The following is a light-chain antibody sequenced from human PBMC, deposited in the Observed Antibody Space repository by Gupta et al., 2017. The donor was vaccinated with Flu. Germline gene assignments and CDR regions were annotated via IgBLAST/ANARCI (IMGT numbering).Light chain of an antibody. CDR1: NIGSNP. J-gene: IGLJ1*01. Sequence: NIGSNPVNWYQQVPGTAPKLLIYGNSQRPSGVPDRFSGSKPGTSASLDISGLQSEDEADYYCAAWDDSLNGHYVFGTGTKVTVL. CDR2: GNS. CDR3: AAWDDSLNGHYV. V-gene: IGLV1-44*01.